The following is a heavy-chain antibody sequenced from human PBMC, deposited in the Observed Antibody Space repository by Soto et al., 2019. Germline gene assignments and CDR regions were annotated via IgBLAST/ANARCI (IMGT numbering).Heavy chain of an antibody. J-gene: IGHJ5*02. CDR1: GGSVSSGSYY. CDR3: VRGTNCSSTSCYSYRWFDP. V-gene: IGHV4-61*01. Sequence: SETLSLTCTVSGGSVSSGSYYWSWIRQPPGKGLEWIGYTYYSGSTNYNPSLKSRVTISVDTSKNQFSLKLSSVTAAATAVYFCVRGTNCSSTSCYSYRWFDPWGQGNLVTVSS. CDR2: TYYSGST. D-gene: IGHD2-2*01.